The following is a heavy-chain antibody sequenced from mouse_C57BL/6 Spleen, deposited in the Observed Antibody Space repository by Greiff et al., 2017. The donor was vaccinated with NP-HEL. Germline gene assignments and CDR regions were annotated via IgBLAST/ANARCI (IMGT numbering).Heavy chain of an antibody. CDR2: IDPEDGET. CDR3: ARSGWDWYFDV. Sequence: EVQGVESGAEIVKPGASVKLSCTASGFNIKDYYMHWVKQRTEQGLEWIGRIDPEDGETKYAPKFQGKATMTADTSSNTAYLQLSRLTSEDTAVYYCARSGWDWYFDVWGTGTTVTVSS. V-gene: IGHV14-2*01. J-gene: IGHJ1*03. D-gene: IGHD3-3*01. CDR1: GFNIKDYY.